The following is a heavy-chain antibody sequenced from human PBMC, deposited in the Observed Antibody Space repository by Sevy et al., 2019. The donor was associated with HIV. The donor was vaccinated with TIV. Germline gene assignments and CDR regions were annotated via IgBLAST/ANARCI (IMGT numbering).Heavy chain of an antibody. D-gene: IGHD6-19*01. Sequence: ASVKVSCKASGGTFSSHAISWVRQAPGQGLEWMGGIIPILGIANYAQKFQGRVTITADKSTITGYMELSILRSEDTAVYYCAKAASSGYSSGWLDYWGQGTLVTVSS. J-gene: IGHJ4*02. V-gene: IGHV1-69*10. CDR1: GGTFSSHA. CDR2: IIPILGIA. CDR3: AKAASSGYSSGWLDY.